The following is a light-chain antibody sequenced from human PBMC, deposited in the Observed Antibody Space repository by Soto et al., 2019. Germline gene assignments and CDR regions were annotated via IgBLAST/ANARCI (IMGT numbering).Light chain of an antibody. Sequence: QSVLTQPPPASGTPGQRVTISCSGSSSNIGSHPVNWYQQLPGTAPKLLLYGDNQRPSGVPDRFSASKSGASASLAISGLQSEDEATYYCASWDNSLNGLYVFGAGTKVT. CDR2: GDN. CDR1: SSNIGSHP. V-gene: IGLV1-44*01. J-gene: IGLJ1*01. CDR3: ASWDNSLNGLYV.